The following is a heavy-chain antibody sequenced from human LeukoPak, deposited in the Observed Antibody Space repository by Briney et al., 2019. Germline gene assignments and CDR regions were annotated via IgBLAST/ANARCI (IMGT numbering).Heavy chain of an antibody. Sequence: GGSLSLSCAASGFTYSSYEMNWVRQAPGKGLEWVSYISSSSSTIYYADSVKGRFTISRDNAKNSLYLQMNSLRDEDTAVYYCARDYYDSSGYLDAFDIWGQGTMVTVSS. CDR3: ARDYYDSSGYLDAFDI. CDR2: ISSSSSTI. J-gene: IGHJ3*02. V-gene: IGHV3-48*02. D-gene: IGHD3-22*01. CDR1: GFTYSSYE.